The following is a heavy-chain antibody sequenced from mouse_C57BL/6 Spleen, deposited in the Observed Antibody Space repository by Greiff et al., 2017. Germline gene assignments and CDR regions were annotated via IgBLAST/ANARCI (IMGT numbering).Heavy chain of an antibody. CDR1: GYAFSSSW. V-gene: IGHV1-82*01. D-gene: IGHD1-1*01. J-gene: IGHJ2*01. CDR3: ARDYGSSYFDY. Sequence: VNLQESGPELVKPGASVKISCKASGYAFSSSWMNWVKQRPGKGLEWIGRIYPGDGDTNYNGKFKGKATLTADKSSSTAYMQLSSLTSEDSAVYFCARDYGSSYFDYWGQGTTLTVSS. CDR2: IYPGDGDT.